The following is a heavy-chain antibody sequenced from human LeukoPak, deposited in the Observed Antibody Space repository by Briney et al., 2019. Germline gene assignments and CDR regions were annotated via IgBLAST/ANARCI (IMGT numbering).Heavy chain of an antibody. CDR3: ARHLGTSSWYPDAAFDP. Sequence: GESLKISCKGSGYSFTSYWICWVRQMPGQSLEWMGIIYPVDSDTRYSPSFQGQVTISADKSISTAYLQWSSLKASDTAMYYCARHLGTSSWYPDAAFDPWGQGTLVTVSS. V-gene: IGHV5-51*01. CDR1: GYSFTSYW. CDR2: IYPVDSDT. J-gene: IGHJ5*02. D-gene: IGHD6-13*01.